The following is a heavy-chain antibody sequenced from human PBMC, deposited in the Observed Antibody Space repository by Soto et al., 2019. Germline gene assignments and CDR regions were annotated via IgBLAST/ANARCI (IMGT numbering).Heavy chain of an antibody. V-gene: IGHV6-1*01. J-gene: IGHJ6*02. CDR3: ARVPLYDFWSTGYYYGMDV. Sequence: QVQLQQSGPGLVKPSQTLSLTCAISGDSVSSNSAAWNWIRQSPSRGLEWLGRTYYRSKWYNDYAVSVKSRITINPDTSKNQFSLQLNSVTPEDTAVYYCARVPLYDFWSTGYYYGMDVWGQGTTVTVSS. CDR1: GDSVSSNSAA. D-gene: IGHD3-3*01. CDR2: TYYRSKWYN.